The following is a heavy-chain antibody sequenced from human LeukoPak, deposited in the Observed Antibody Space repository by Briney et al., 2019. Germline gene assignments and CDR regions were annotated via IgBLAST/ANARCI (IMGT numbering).Heavy chain of an antibody. D-gene: IGHD5-24*01. CDR2: IYPDDSDT. V-gene: IGHV5-51*01. Sequence: GESLKISCKGSENSFTNRWVGWVRQLPGKGLEWMGIIYPDDSDTRQSPSFQGQVTMSVDKSTNTAHLQWSSLEASDTATYYCARLAKARKDGYNFGFDSWGQGTLVTVSS. J-gene: IGHJ4*02. CDR3: ARLAKARKDGYNFGFDS. CDR1: ENSFTNRW.